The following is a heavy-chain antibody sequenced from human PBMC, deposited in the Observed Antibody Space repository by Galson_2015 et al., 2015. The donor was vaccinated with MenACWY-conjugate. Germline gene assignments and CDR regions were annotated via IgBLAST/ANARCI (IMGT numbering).Heavy chain of an antibody. V-gene: IGHV3-15*07. J-gene: IGHJ4*02. Sequence: SLRLSCAASGFTFSNAWMNWVRQAPGKGLEWVGRIKSKTDGGTTDYAAPVKGRFTISRDDSKNTLYLQMNSLKTEDTAVYYCTTDSPYGDYATNYFDYWGQGTLVTVSS. D-gene: IGHD4-17*01. CDR2: IKSKTDGGTT. CDR3: TTDSPYGDYATNYFDY. CDR1: GFTFSNAW.